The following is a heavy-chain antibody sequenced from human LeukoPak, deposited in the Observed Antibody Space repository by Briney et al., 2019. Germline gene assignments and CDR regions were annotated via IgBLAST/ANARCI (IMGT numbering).Heavy chain of an antibody. J-gene: IGHJ5*01. D-gene: IGHD3-3*02. V-gene: IGHV4-39*07. CDR3: ARDISISWFYS. CDR1: GASISSDSNY. Sequence: PSETLSLTRTVSGASISSDSNYWAWVRQPPGKGLQWIGSIYHTGSTFYNPSLMSRVSISIDSSKNQFSLKLSSVTVADTALYYCARDISISWFYSWGQGTLVSVSS. CDR2: IYHTGST.